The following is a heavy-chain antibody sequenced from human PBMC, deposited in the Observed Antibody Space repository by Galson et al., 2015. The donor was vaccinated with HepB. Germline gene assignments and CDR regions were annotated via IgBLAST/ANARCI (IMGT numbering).Heavy chain of an antibody. CDR1: GFTFGNYA. J-gene: IGHJ4*02. Sequence: ALRLSGAASGFTFGNYAMNWVRQAPGEGPEWVSGISGDGRRTSYVDSVKGRFIISRDNSKRTLYLQMNSLGAEDTAIYYCAKTAGRTIVVVVIDYFDYWGQGDPVTVSS. CDR2: ISGDGRRT. V-gene: IGHV3-23*01. CDR3: AKTAGRTIVVVVIDYFDY. D-gene: IGHD2-2*01.